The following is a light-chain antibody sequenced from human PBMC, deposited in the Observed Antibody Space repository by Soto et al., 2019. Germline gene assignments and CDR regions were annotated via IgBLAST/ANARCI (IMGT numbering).Light chain of an antibody. J-gene: IGLJ1*01. Sequence: QSALTQPAFVSGSPGQSITISCTGTSSDVGAYYSVSWYQHHPGKAPKLIIYGVTNRPSGVSNRFSGSKSGNTASLTISGLQAEDEADYHCSSYTSGSSHYVFGTGTKLTVL. CDR2: GVT. V-gene: IGLV2-14*01. CDR1: SSDVGAYYS. CDR3: SSYTSGSSHYV.